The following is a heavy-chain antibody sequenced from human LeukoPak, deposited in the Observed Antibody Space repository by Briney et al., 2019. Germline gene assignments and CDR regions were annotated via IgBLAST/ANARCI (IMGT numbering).Heavy chain of an antibody. V-gene: IGHV3-74*03. J-gene: IGHJ4*02. CDR1: GFSLRSHW. CDR3: ARVGEALDY. CDR2: ISNDGSSA. Sequence: GGSLRLSCAASGFSLRSHWMTWVRQVPGKGLVWVSRISNDGSSATYADSVKGRFTISRDNAKNTLYLQMNRLRAEDTAVYYCARVGEALDYWGQGTLVTVSS.